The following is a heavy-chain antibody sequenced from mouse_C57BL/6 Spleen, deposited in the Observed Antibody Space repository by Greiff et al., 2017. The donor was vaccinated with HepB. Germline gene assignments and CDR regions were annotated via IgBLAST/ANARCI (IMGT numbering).Heavy chain of an antibody. CDR3: TREKDYYGRGYFDV. CDR1: GFTFSSYA. D-gene: IGHD1-2*01. J-gene: IGHJ1*03. CDR2: ISSGGDYI. V-gene: IGHV5-9-1*02. Sequence: EVKLVESGEGLVKPGGSLKLSCAASGFTFSSYAMSWVRQTPEKRLEWVAYISSGGDYIYYADTVKGRFTISRDNARNTLYLQMSSLKSEDTAMYYCTREKDYYGRGYFDVWGTGTTVTVSS.